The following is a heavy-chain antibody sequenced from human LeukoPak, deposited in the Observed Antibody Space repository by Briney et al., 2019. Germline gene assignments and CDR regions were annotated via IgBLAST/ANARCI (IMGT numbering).Heavy chain of an antibody. J-gene: IGHJ6*03. CDR1: GFTFSSYG. CDR2: IRYDGSNK. V-gene: IGHV3-30*02. D-gene: IGHD3-9*01. Sequence: PGGSLRLSCAASGFTFSSYGMHWVRQAPGKGLEWVAFIRYDGSNKYYADSVKGRFTISRDNSKNTLYLQMNSLRAEDTAVYYCAKGPGRYSLYYYYMDVWGKGTTVTVSS. CDR3: AKGPGRYSLYYYYMDV.